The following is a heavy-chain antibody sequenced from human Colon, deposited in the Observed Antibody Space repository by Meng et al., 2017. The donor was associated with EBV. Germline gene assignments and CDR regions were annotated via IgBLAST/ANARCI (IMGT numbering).Heavy chain of an antibody. CDR3: ARERGGVTRDFDS. Sequence: RRQRQERGPGRLNPSVTLSLTCSVSGDSITTNGYYWGWIRQSPGKGLEWIGSIFYSGNTYFNPSLKTRVTISVDTSKNQFSLKLSSVTAADTAIYYCARERGGVTRDFDSWGQGALVTVSS. CDR2: IFYSGNT. CDR1: GDSITTNGYY. V-gene: IGHV4-39*06. D-gene: IGHD3-16*01. J-gene: IGHJ4*02.